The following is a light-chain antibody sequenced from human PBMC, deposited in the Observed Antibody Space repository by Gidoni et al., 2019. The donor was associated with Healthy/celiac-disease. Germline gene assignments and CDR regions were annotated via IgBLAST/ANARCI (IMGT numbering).Light chain of an antibody. CDR1: QSISSY. J-gene: IGKJ1*01. Sequence: DIQMTQSPSSLSESVGDRVTITCRASQSISSYLNWYQQKPGKAPKPLIYAASSLQSGVPSRFSGSGSGTDFTLTISSLQPEDFATYYCQQSYSTLWTFGQGTKVEIK. CDR3: QQSYSTLWT. V-gene: IGKV1-39*01. CDR2: AAS.